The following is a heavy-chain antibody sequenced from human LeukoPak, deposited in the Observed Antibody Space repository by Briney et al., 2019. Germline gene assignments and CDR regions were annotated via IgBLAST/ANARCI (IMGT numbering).Heavy chain of an antibody. J-gene: IGHJ4*02. V-gene: IGHV3-7*01. CDR2: IKQDGSEK. D-gene: IGHD1-26*01. Sequence: GGSLRLSCAASGFTFSSYWMSWVRQAPGKGLEWVANIKQDGSEKYYVDSVKGRFTISRDNAKNSLYLQMNSLRAEDTAVYYCARDRSGDSGSYFDYWGQGTLVTDSS. CDR1: GFTFSSYW. CDR3: ARDRSGDSGSYFDY.